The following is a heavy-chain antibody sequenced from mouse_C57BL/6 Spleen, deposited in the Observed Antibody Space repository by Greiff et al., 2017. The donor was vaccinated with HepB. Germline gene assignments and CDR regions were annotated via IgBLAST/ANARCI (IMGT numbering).Heavy chain of an antibody. CDR1: GYTFTSYG. D-gene: IGHD2-2*01. CDR3: ARRYYGYDGGY. CDR2: IYPRSGNT. J-gene: IGHJ2*01. Sequence: VKLMESGAELARPGASVKLSCKASGYTFTSYGISWVKQRTGQGLEWIGEIYPRSGNTYYNEKFKGKATLTADKSSSTAYMELRSLTSEDSAVYFCARRYYGYDGGYWGQGTTLTVSS. V-gene: IGHV1-81*01.